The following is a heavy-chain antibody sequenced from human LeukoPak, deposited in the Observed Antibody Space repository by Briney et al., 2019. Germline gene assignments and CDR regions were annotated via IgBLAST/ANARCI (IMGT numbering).Heavy chain of an antibody. Sequence: PGRSLRLSCAASGFTFSSYGMHWVRQAAGKGLEWVAVISYDGSNKYYADSVKGRFTISRDNSKNTLYLQMYSLRAEDTAVYYCAKDLYDIVVVPAAISYWGQGTLVTVSS. V-gene: IGHV3-30*18. D-gene: IGHD2-2*01. CDR3: AKDLYDIVVVPAAISY. J-gene: IGHJ4*02. CDR2: ISYDGSNK. CDR1: GFTFSSYG.